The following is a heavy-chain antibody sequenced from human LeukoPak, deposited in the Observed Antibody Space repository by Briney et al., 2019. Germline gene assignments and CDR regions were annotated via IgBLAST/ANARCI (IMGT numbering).Heavy chain of an antibody. D-gene: IGHD2-15*01. CDR3: ARGLSKRVAAAPDYYFDY. Sequence: PGGSLRLSCAASGFTFDDYGMSWVRQAPGKGLEWVSGINWNGGSTGYADSVKGRFAISRDNAKNSLYLQMNSLRAEDTAVYYCARGLSKRVAAAPDYYFDYWGQGTLVTVSS. CDR1: GFTFDDYG. CDR2: INWNGGST. V-gene: IGHV3-20*04. J-gene: IGHJ4*02.